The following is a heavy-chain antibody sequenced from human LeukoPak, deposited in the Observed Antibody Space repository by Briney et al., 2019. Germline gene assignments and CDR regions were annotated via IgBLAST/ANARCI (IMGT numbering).Heavy chain of an antibody. J-gene: IGHJ4*02. V-gene: IGHV1-8*01. CDR2: MNPNSGNT. D-gene: IGHD2-15*01. CDR1: GYTFTSYD. CDR3: ARAGGYCGRISCPYYFDY. Sequence: ASVKVSCKASGYTFTSYDINWVREATGHGLEWGGWMNPNSGNTGYAQKFQGRVTTTRNTSISTAYMELRRLRSEHTAVYYCARAGGYCGRISCPYYFDYWGQGSLVAVSS.